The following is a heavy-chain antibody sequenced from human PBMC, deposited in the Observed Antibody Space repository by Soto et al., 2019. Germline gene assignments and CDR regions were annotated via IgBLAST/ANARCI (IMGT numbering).Heavy chain of an antibody. CDR3: ARAPMGRYSGSGSYYFDY. CDR2: ISYDGSNK. V-gene: IGHV3-30-3*01. D-gene: IGHD3-10*01. CDR1: GFTFSSYA. J-gene: IGHJ4*02. Sequence: QVQLVESGGGVVQPGRSLRLSCAASGFTFSSYAMHWVRQAPGKGLEWVAVISYDGSNKYYADSVKGRFTISRDNSKNTRYLQMNSLRAEDTAVSYCARAPMGRYSGSGSYYFDYWGQGALVTVSS.